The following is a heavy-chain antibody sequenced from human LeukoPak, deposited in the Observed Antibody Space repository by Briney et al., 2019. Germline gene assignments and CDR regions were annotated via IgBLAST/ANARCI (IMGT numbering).Heavy chain of an antibody. CDR2: ISAYNGNT. D-gene: IGHD3-9*01. V-gene: IGHV1-18*01. Sequence: ASVKVSCTASGYTFTSYGISWVRQAPGQGLEWMGWISAYNGNTNYAQKLQGRGTMTTDTSTSTAYMELRSLRSDDTAVYFCARDGSAIRYFDLLFPRPPTWDNWFDPWGQGTLVTVSS. CDR3: ARDGSAIRYFDLLFPRPPTWDNWFDP. CDR1: GYTFTSYG. J-gene: IGHJ5*02.